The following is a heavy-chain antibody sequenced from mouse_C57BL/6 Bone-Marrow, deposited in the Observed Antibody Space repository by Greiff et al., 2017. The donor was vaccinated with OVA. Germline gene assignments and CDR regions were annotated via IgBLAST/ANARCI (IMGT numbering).Heavy chain of an antibody. V-gene: IGHV7-3*01. D-gene: IGHD4-1*02. Sequence: EVKLMESGGGLVQPGGSLSLSCAASGFTFTDYYMSWVRQPPGKALEWLGFIRNKANGYTTEYSASVKGRFTISRDNSQSILYLQMNALRAEDSATYYCARLNWDVGAMDYWGQGTSVTVSS. CDR3: ARLNWDVGAMDY. CDR1: GFTFTDYY. CDR2: IRNKANGYTT. J-gene: IGHJ4*01.